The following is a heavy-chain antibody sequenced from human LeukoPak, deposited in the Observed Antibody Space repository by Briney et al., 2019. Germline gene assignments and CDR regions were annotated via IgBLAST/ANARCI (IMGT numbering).Heavy chain of an antibody. CDR1: GFAFSSSN. CDR3: ATSRDGYPLN. Sequence: GGSLRLSCAASGFAFSSSNMNWVRQAPGKGLEWVSFISGSSNYIYYRDSLKGRFTISRDNAKNSLFLQMNSLRADDTAVYYCATSRDGYPLNWGQGTLVTVSS. J-gene: IGHJ4*02. D-gene: IGHD5-24*01. CDR2: ISGSSNYI. V-gene: IGHV3-21*06.